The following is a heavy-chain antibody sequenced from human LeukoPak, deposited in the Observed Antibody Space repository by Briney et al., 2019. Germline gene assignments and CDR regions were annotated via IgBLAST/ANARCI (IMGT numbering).Heavy chain of an antibody. CDR1: GDSITSYY. CDR2: IHYTGKN. CDR3: ARGPRLTAVAGNEPYYYYYGMDV. J-gene: IGHJ6*02. V-gene: IGHV4-59*01. D-gene: IGHD6-19*01. Sequence: SETLSLTCTVSGDSITSYYWNWVRQPPGKGLEWIGYIHYTGKNNYNPSLKSRITMSVDTSKSQFSLKLSSVTAADTAVYYCARGPRLTAVAGNEPYYYYYGMDVWGQGTTVTVSS.